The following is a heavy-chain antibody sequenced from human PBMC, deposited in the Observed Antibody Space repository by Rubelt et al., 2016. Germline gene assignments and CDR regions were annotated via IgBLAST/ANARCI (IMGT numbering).Heavy chain of an antibody. V-gene: IGHV1-58*01. CDR3: AAGSYGSTGADAFDI. J-gene: IGHJ3*02. D-gene: IGHD3-22*01. CDR2: IVVGSGNT. Sequence: GRQARGQRLEWIGWIVVGSGNTNYAQKFQERVTITRDMSTSTAYMELSSLRSEDTAVYYCAAGSYGSTGADAFDIWGQGTIITVSS.